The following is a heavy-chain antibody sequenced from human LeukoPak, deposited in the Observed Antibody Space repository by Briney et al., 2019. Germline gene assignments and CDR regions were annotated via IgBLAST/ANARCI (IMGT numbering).Heavy chain of an antibody. Sequence: GGSLRLSCAASGFTFSSYDMHWVCQAPGKGLEWVTFIRYDGSNKYYADSVKGRFTISRDNSKNTLYLQMNSLRAEDTAVYYCAKNLSDYWGQGTLVTVSS. CDR2: IRYDGSNK. CDR3: AKNLSDY. V-gene: IGHV3-30*02. CDR1: GFTFSSYD. J-gene: IGHJ4*02.